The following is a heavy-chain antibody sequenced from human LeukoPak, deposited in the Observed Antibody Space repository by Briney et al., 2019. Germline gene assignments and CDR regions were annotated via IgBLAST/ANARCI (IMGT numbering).Heavy chain of an antibody. CDR3: AKGRIGNSYGYSDY. CDR1: GFTFSSYA. Sequence: GGSLRLSCAASGFTFSSYAMSWVRQAPGKGLEWVSTISGSGGSTYYADSVKGRFTISRDNSKNTLYLQMNSLRAEDAAVYYCAKGRIGNSYGYSDYWGQRTLVTVSS. D-gene: IGHD5-18*01. V-gene: IGHV3-23*01. CDR2: ISGSGGST. J-gene: IGHJ4*02.